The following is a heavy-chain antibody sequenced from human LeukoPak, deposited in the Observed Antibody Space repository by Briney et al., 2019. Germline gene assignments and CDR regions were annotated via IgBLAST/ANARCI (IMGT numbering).Heavy chain of an antibody. D-gene: IGHD1-7*01. V-gene: IGHV3-21*01. CDR3: ARDIKRNFGAGYDY. CDR2: ISSSSSYI. J-gene: IGHJ4*02. Sequence: GGSLRLSCAASGFTFSSYSMNWVRQAPGKGLEWVSSISSSSSYIYYSDSVKGRFTISRDNAKNSLYLQMNSLRAEDTAVYYCARDIKRNFGAGYDYWGQGTLVTVSS. CDR1: GFTFSSYS.